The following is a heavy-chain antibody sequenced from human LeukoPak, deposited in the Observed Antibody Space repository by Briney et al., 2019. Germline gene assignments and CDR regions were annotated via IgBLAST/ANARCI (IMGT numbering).Heavy chain of an antibody. Sequence: SETLSLTCTVSGGSISSYYWSWVRQPPGKGLEWIGYVSYSGSTDYNPSLKSRVIISIDTSKNQFSLKLSSVTAADTAVYYCVREKKEKLYYYGSGSYYFDYWGQGTLVTVSS. J-gene: IGHJ4*02. CDR3: VREKKEKLYYYGSGSYYFDY. CDR2: VSYSGST. V-gene: IGHV4-59*01. D-gene: IGHD3-10*01. CDR1: GGSISSYY.